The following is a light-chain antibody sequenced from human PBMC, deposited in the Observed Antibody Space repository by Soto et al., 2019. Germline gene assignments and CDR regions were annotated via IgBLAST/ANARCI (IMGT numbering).Light chain of an antibody. CDR3: QQYGNSPYN. CDR2: DAS. J-gene: IGKJ2*01. CDR1: QSLSSTY. Sequence: EIVLTQSPGTLSLSPGARATLSCRASQSLSSTYVAWYQQKPGHAPRLLIYDASSRATGIPDRFSATVSGIDFTLTISRLEPEHFAVYYCQQYGNSPYNFGQGTKLEIK. V-gene: IGKV3-20*01.